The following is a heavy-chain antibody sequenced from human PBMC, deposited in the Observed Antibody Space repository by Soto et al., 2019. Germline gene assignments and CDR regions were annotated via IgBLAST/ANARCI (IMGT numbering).Heavy chain of an antibody. Sequence: GGSLRLSCAASGFTFRSYSMNWVRQAPGKGLEWVTSISGSSSSMYYADSVKGRFTISRDNAKSSLYLQTNSLRAEDTAVYYCASARGSSWYFDYWGQGTLVTVSS. V-gene: IGHV3-21*01. CDR3: ASARGSSWYFDY. J-gene: IGHJ4*02. CDR2: ISGSSSSM. D-gene: IGHD6-13*01. CDR1: GFTFRSYS.